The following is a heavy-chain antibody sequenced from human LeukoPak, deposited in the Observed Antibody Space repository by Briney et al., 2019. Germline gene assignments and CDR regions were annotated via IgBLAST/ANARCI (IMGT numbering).Heavy chain of an antibody. CDR1: GFTFSSYA. D-gene: IGHD3-10*01. J-gene: IGHJ5*02. Sequence: GRSLRLSCAASGFTFSSYAMHWVRQAPGKGLEWVAVISYDGSNKYYADSVKGRFTISRDNSKNTLYLQMNSLRAEDTAVYYCARAGLWFGELSQRTQVNNWFDPWGRGTLVTVSS. CDR3: ARAGLWFGELSQRTQVNNWFDP. CDR2: ISYDGSNK. V-gene: IGHV3-30-3*01.